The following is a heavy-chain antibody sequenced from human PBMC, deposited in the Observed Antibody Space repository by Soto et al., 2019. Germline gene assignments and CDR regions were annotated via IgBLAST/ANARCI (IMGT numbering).Heavy chain of an antibody. CDR2: INPNSGGK. CDR3: ARLTVPLDIVVLPAASFDG. Sequence: GASVKVSCKASGYTFTAYYIHWVRQAPGQGLEWMGWINPNSGGKNYAQKFQGRVAMTRDTSISKAYMELSRLRSDDTAVCYCARLTVPLDIVVLPAASFDGWGQGALITVSS. D-gene: IGHD2-2*01. V-gene: IGHV1-2*02. J-gene: IGHJ4*02. CDR1: GYTFTAYY.